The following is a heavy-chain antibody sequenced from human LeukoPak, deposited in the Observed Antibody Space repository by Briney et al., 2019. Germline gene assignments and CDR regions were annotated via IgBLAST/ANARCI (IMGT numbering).Heavy chain of an antibody. D-gene: IGHD2-2*01. CDR2: INPNSGGT. Sequence: ASVKVSCKASGYTFTGYYMHWVRQAPGQGLEWMGWINPNSGGTNYARKFQGRVTMTRDTSISTAYMELSRLRSDDTAVYYCARVYCSSTSCSNWFDPWGQGTLVTVSS. J-gene: IGHJ5*02. CDR3: ARVYCSSTSCSNWFDP. V-gene: IGHV1-2*02. CDR1: GYTFTGYY.